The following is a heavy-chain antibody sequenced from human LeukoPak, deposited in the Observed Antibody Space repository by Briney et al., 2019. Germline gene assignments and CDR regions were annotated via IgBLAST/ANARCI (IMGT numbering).Heavy chain of an antibody. D-gene: IGHD2-15*01. V-gene: IGHV3-30*02. CDR2: IRYDGNEK. Sequence: GGSLRLSCAASGFTFRSNAMHWVRQAPGKGLEWVTFIRYDGNEKYYADSVKGRFTVSRDNSKNTLYLQMNSLRVEDTAVYYCAQERDRRGYFDYWSQGTLVTVSS. J-gene: IGHJ4*02. CDR1: GFTFRSNA. CDR3: AQERDRRGYFDY.